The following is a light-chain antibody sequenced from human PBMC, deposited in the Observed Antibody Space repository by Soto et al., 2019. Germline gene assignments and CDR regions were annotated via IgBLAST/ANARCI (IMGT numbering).Light chain of an antibody. CDR3: QQYNSYALT. CDR2: AAS. V-gene: IGKV1-17*01. J-gene: IGKJ5*01. CDR1: QGIRND. Sequence: MTQSPSSLSASVGDRVTITCRASQGIRNDLGWYQQEPGKAPKLLIYAASSLESGVPPRFSGSGLGTEFTLTIDSLQPDDFGTYYCQQYNSYALTFGQGTRLEIK.